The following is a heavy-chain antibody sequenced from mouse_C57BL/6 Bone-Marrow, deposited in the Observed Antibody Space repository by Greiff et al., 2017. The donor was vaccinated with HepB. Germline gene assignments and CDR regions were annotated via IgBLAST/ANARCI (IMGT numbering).Heavy chain of an antibody. D-gene: IGHD2-2*01. CDR3: TRYGYPVY. CDR2: IDPETGGT. V-gene: IGHV1-15*01. CDR1: GYTFTDYE. J-gene: IGHJ2*01. Sequence: QVQLKESGAELVRPGASVTLSCKASGYTFTDYEMHWVKQTPVHGLEWIGAIDPETGGTAYNQKFKGKAILTADKSSSTAYMELRSLTSEDSAVYYCTRYGYPVYWGQGTTLTVSS.